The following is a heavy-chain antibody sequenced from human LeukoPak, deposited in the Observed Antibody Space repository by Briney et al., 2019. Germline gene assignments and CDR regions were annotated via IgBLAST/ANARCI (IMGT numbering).Heavy chain of an antibody. V-gene: IGHV3-53*01. J-gene: IGHJ4*02. D-gene: IGHD5-24*01. CDR2: IYISGST. CDR1: GFTVSSNY. CDR3: ARGDGYNFWDY. Sequence: PWGPLRLSCAASGFTVSSNYMSWVRQAPGKGLEGVSVIYISGSTYYADSVKGRFTISRDNSKNTLYLQMNSLRAEDTAVYYCARGDGYNFWDYWGQGALVTVSS.